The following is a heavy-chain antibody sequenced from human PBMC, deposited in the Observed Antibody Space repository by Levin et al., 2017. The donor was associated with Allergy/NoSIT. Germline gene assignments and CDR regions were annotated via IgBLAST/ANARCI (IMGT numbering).Heavy chain of an antibody. CDR1: GGSINNYY. V-gene: IGHV4-59*01. CDR3: ARNGFYGSGSTDAFDI. J-gene: IGHJ3*02. D-gene: IGHD3-10*01. CDR2: MYYSGST. Sequence: SETLSLTCTVSGGSINNYYWSWIRQPPGKGLEWIAYMYYSGSTNYNPSLKSRVTMSVYTSKNQFSLRLSSVTAADPAVYYCARNGFYGSGSTDAFDIWGQGTMVTVSS.